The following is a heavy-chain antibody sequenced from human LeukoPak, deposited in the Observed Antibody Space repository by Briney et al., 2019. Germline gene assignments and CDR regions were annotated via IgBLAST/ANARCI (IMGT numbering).Heavy chain of an antibody. Sequence: SSETLSLTCTVSGGSISSYYWSWIRQPAGKGLEWIGRIYTSGSTNYNPSLKSRVTMSVDTSKNQFSLKLSSVTAADTAVYYCAREIGERIVVVPAAIGYFDYWGQRTLVTVSS. D-gene: IGHD2-2*02. CDR1: GGSISSYY. V-gene: IGHV4-4*07. J-gene: IGHJ4*02. CDR2: IYTSGST. CDR3: AREIGERIVVVPAAIGYFDY.